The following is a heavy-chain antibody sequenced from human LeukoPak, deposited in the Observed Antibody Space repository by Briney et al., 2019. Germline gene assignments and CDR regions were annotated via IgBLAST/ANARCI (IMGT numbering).Heavy chain of an antibody. CDR2: INPNSGGT. CDR1: GYTFTGYY. CDR3: ARDLLTLDYYGSGSYPNYGMDV. Sequence: ASVKVSCKASGYTFTGYYMHWVRQAPGQGLEWMGWINPNSGGTNYAQKFQGRVTMTRDTSTSTAYMELSRLRSDDTAVYYCARDLLTLDYYGSGSYPNYGMDVWGQGTTVTVSS. D-gene: IGHD3-10*01. V-gene: IGHV1-2*02. J-gene: IGHJ6*02.